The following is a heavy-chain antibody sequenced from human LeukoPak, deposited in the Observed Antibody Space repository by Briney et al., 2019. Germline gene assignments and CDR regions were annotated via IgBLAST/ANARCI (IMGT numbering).Heavy chain of an antibody. CDR1: GGTFSSYA. J-gene: IGHJ4*02. CDR3: ARDRISSSWPHLDY. CDR2: IIPIFGTA. D-gene: IGHD6-13*01. V-gene: IGHV1-69*05. Sequence: SVKVSCKASGGTFSSYAISWVRQAPGQGLEWMGRIIPIFGTANYAQKFQGRVTITTDESTSTPCMELSSLRSEDTAVYYCARDRISSSWPHLDYWGQGTLVTVSS.